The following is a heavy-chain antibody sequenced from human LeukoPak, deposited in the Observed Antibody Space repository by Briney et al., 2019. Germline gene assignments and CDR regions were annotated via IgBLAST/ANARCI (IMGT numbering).Heavy chain of an antibody. V-gene: IGHV3-21*01. CDR1: GFSFSSYS. J-gene: IGHJ6*03. CDR2: ITSTSSYI. CDR3: ARVRGGYSYGYGAMDV. D-gene: IGHD5-18*01. Sequence: NPGGSLRLSCAASGFSFSSYSMDWVRQAREKALEWVSSITSTSSYIYYADSVKGRFTISRDNAKNSLYLQLNSLRAEDTAVYYCARVRGGYSYGYGAMDVWGKGTTVTVSS.